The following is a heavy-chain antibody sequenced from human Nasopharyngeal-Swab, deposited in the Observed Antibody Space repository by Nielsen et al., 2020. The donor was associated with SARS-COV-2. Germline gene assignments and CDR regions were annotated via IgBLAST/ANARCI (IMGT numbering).Heavy chain of an antibody. V-gene: IGHV3-74*01. D-gene: IGHD6-6*01. CDR2: INSDGSST. CDR1: GFTFSSYW. CDR3: AREFEYSSSSGADY. J-gene: IGHJ4*02. Sequence: GESLKISCAASGFTFSSYWMHWVRQAPGKGLVWVSRINSDGSSTNYADSVKGRFTISRDNAKNSLYLQMNSLRAEDTAVYYCAREFEYSSSSGADYWGQGTLVTVSS.